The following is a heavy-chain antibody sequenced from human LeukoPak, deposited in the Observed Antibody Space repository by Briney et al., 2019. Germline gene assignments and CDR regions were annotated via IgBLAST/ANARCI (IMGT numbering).Heavy chain of an antibody. CDR2: ISASGGAR. CDR1: GFTFNSYG. J-gene: IGHJ4*02. D-gene: IGHD3-22*01. Sequence: GGSLRLSCAASGFTFNSYGMSWVRQAPGKGLEWVSGISASGGARYYADSVKGRFTISRDNAKNSLYLQMNSLRAEDTAVYYCVGYYYDSSGYYNNDYWGQGTLVTVSS. CDR3: VGYYYDSSGYYNNDY. V-gene: IGHV3-23*01.